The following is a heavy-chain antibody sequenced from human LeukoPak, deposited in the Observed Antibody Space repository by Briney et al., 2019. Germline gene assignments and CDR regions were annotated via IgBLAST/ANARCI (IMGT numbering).Heavy chain of an antibody. CDR2: ISGSGGST. D-gene: IGHD6-6*01. J-gene: IGHJ4*02. CDR1: GFFFSDYY. V-gene: IGHV3-23*01. CDR3: AKDWGIAARLPFDY. Sequence: GGSLRLSCAASGFFFSDYYMSWVRQAPGKGLEWVSAISGSGGSTYYADSVKGRFTISRDNSKNTLYLQMNSLRAEDTAVYYCAKDWGIAARLPFDYWGQGTLVTVSS.